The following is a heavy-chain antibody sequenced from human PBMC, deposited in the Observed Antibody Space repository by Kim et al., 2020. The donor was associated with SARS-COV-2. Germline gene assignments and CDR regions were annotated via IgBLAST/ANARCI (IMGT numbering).Heavy chain of an antibody. CDR1: GFTFSSYS. V-gene: IGHV3-21*01. CDR3: ASPRGGSSWYGMDV. J-gene: IGHJ6*02. D-gene: IGHD6-13*01. CDR2: IISSSSYI. Sequence: GGSLRLSCAASGFTFSSYSMNWVRQAPGKGLEWVSSIISSSSYIYYADSVKGRFTISRDNAKNSLYLQMNSLRAEDTAVYYCASPRGGSSWYGMDVWGQGTTVTVSS.